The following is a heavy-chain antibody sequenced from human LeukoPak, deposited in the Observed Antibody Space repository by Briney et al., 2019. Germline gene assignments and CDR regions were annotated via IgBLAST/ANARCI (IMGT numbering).Heavy chain of an antibody. CDR1: GFIFSSNS. Sequence: GGSLRLSCAASGFIFSSNSMNWVRQAPGKGLEWVASISGSSSNKYYADSVQGRFTISRDNAKNTLYLQMGSLRAEDTAVYYCARPPATSAWSNSVDDWGQGTLVTVSS. CDR3: ARPPATSAWSNSVDD. CDR2: ISGSSSNK. D-gene: IGHD6-19*01. J-gene: IGHJ4*02. V-gene: IGHV3-21*01.